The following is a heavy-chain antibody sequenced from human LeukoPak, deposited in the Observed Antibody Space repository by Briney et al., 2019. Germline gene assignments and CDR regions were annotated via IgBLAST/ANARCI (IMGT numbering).Heavy chain of an antibody. CDR2: ISSDGTNK. D-gene: IGHD3-22*01. CDR3: RAATRYLDYYYDY. Sequence: GGSLRLSCAASRFTFSIFGMHWVRQAPGKGLEWIAVISSDGTNKYYADSVRGRFTIFRDNSKDTLYLQMSSLRIEDTAIYYCRAATRYLDYYYDYWGQGTLVTVSS. J-gene: IGHJ4*02. CDR1: RFTFSIFG. V-gene: IGHV3-30*03.